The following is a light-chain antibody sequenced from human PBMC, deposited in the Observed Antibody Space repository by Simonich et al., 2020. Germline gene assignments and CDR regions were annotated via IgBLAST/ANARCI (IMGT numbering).Light chain of an antibody. V-gene: IGKV3-15*01. CDR2: GAS. CDR1: QSVSSN. Sequence: EIVMTQSPATLSVSPGERAPLSCRASQSVSSNLAWYQQKPGQAPRLLIYGASTRATGIPARFSGSGSGTEFTLTISSLQSEDFAVYYCQQYYSTPQTFGQGTKVEIK. J-gene: IGKJ1*01. CDR3: QQYYSTPQT.